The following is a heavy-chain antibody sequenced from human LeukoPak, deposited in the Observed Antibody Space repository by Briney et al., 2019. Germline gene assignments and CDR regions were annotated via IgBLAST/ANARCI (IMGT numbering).Heavy chain of an antibody. J-gene: IGHJ3*02. Sequence: GGSLRLSCAVSGFTVSGNYMSWVRQAPGKGVEWVSYISSSGSTKYYGDSVKGRFTISRDNAKNSLYLQMNSLRAEDTAVYYCARMPYDDNGDAFDIWGQGTMVTVSS. CDR2: ISSSGSTK. D-gene: IGHD3-22*01. CDR3: ARMPYDDNGDAFDI. V-gene: IGHV3-11*01. CDR1: GFTVSGNY.